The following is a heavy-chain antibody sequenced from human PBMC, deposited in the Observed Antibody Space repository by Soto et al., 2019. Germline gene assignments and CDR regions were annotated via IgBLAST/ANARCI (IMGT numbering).Heavy chain of an antibody. CDR2: ISAYNGNT. CDR3: ARLVRGSNIDYYHYMDV. V-gene: IGHV1-18*01. CDR1: GYTFTSYG. Sequence: GASVKVSCKASGYTFTSYGISWVRQAPGQGLEWMGWISAYNGNTNYAQKLQGRVTMTTDTSTSTAYMELRSLRSDDTAVYYCARLVRGSNIDYYHYMDVWGKGTTVTVSS. J-gene: IGHJ6*03. D-gene: IGHD3-10*01.